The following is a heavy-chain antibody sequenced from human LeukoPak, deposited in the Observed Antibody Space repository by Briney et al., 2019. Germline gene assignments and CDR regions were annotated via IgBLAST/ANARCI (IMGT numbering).Heavy chain of an antibody. J-gene: IGHJ4*02. Sequence: ASVKVSCKASGYAFTSYYMHWARQAPGQGLEWMGIINPSGGSTSYAQKFQGRVTMTRDTSTSTVYMELSSLRSEDTAVYYCARDVESTYYFDYWGQGTLVTVSS. CDR3: ARDVESTYYFDY. D-gene: IGHD2-21*01. CDR2: INPSGGST. CDR1: GYAFTSYY. V-gene: IGHV1-46*01.